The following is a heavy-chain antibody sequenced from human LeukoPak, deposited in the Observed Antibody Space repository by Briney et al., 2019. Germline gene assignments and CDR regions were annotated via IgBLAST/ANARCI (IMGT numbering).Heavy chain of an antibody. D-gene: IGHD2-15*01. CDR1: GFTFSSYW. CDR3: TREYCGGGSWCIYYNSGRDV. J-gene: IGHJ6*02. Sequence: GGSLRLSCAASGFTFSSYWMHWVRQAPGKGLVWVSRINSDGSSTSYADSVKGRFTISRDNAKNTLYLQMNSLRAEDTAAYYCTREYCGGGSWCIYYNSGRDVGAQGPRATVS. CDR2: INSDGSST. V-gene: IGHV3-74*01.